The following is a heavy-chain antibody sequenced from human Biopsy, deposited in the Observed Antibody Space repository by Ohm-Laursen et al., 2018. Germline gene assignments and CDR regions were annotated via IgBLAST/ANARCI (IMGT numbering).Heavy chain of an antibody. V-gene: IGHV1-69*01. CDR3: ARGPHSGSHSCFDY. CDR1: GGTVINYA. D-gene: IGHD1-26*01. J-gene: IGHJ4*02. CDR2: IIPMFGTA. Sequence: PSVTAFCKASGGTVINYAISWVRQAPGQGLEWMGGIIPMFGTANYAQLFQGRVTITADESTSTSYMELSSLTSEDTAIYYCARGPHSGSHSCFDYWGRGTLVTVSS.